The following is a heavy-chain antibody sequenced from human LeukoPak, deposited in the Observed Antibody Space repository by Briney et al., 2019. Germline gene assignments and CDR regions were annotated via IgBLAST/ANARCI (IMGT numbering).Heavy chain of an antibody. CDR1: GGSISGSH. D-gene: IGHD2-21*02. J-gene: IGHJ6*02. Sequence: SETLSLTCLVSGGSISGSHWSWIRQPPGKGLEWIGYIHYTGSTDYNPSLRSRVTLSIDMSKNQFSLRLSSVTAADTAVYYCARTGGDCSSGLCYYAMDVWGQGTAVTVS. CDR2: IHYTGST. CDR3: ARTGGDCSSGLCYYAMDV. V-gene: IGHV4-59*01.